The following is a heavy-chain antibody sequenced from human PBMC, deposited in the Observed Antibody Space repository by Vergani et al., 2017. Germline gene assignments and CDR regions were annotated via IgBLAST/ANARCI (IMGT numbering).Heavy chain of an antibody. D-gene: IGHD2-2*02. Sequence: EVQLVESGGGLVQPGGSLKLSCAASGFTFSGSAMHWVRQASGKGLEWVGRIRSKANSYATAYAASVKGRFTISRDDSKNTAYLQMNSLKTEDTAVYYCTNRGSEYCSSTSGYTDYWGQGTLVTVSS. J-gene: IGHJ4*02. V-gene: IGHV3-73*02. CDR3: TNRGSEYCSSTSGYTDY. CDR1: GFTFSGSA. CDR2: IRSKANSYAT.